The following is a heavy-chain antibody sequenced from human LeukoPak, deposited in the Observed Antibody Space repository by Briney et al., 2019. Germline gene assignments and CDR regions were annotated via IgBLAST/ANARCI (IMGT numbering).Heavy chain of an antibody. CDR3: ARLTGTTGFDY. CDR2: IKQDGSDK. D-gene: IGHD1-1*01. Sequence: GGSLRLSCAASGFPFSSYWMSWVRQAPGKGLEWVANIKQDGSDKYYVDSVKGRFTISRDNAKNSLYLQLNSLRADGTAVYYCARLTGTTGFDYWGQGTLVTVSS. V-gene: IGHV3-7*01. J-gene: IGHJ4*02. CDR1: GFPFSSYW.